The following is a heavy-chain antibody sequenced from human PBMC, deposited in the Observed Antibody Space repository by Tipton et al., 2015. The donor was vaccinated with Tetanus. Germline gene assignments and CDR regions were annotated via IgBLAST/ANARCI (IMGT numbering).Heavy chain of an antibody. CDR3: ARAYFGVVLDV. CDR1: GGSISSYY. D-gene: IGHD3-3*01. V-gene: IGHV4-59*01. Sequence: TLSLTCTVSGGSISSYYWSWIRQPPGKGLEWIGYIYYSGSTNYNPSLKSRVTISVDTSKNQFSLKLSSVTAADTAVYYCARAYFGVVLDVWGQGTTVTVSS. CDR2: IYYSGST. J-gene: IGHJ6*02.